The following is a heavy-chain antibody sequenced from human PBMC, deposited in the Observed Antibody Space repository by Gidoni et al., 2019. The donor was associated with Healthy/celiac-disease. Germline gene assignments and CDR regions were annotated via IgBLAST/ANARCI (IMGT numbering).Heavy chain of an antibody. Sequence: QMQLVQSGPAVKKPGTSVQVSCKASGFPFTSSAVQWGRQARGQRLEWIGWIVVGSGNTNYAQKFQERVTITRDMSTSTAYMELSSLRFEDTAVYYCAAKGVITFGGVIDDYWYFDLWGRGTLVTVSS. CDR1: GFPFTSSA. J-gene: IGHJ2*01. CDR3: AAKGVITFGGVIDDYWYFDL. V-gene: IGHV1-58*01. D-gene: IGHD3-16*02. CDR2: IVVGSGNT.